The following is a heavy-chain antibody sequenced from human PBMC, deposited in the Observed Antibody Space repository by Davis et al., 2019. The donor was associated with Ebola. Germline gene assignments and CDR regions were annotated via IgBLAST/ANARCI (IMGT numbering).Heavy chain of an antibody. D-gene: IGHD5-24*01. Sequence: PGGSLRLSCAASGFTFSNYGMHWVRQAPGKGLEWVAVISYDGSNKYYADSVKGRFTISRDNSKNTVYLQMNSLRADDTAVYYCAKDRDGYNYWGQGTLVTVSS. CDR1: GFTFSNYG. CDR3: AKDRDGYNY. V-gene: IGHV3-30*18. J-gene: IGHJ4*02. CDR2: ISYDGSNK.